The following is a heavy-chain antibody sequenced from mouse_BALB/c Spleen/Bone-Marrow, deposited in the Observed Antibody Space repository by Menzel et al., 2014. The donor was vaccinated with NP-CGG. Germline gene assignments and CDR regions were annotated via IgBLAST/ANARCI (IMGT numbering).Heavy chain of an antibody. CDR2: INPDSSTI. Sequence: EVKLVESGGGLVQPGGSLKLSCAASGFDFSGFWMGWVRQAPGKGLEWIGEINPDSSTINYTPSLEDRFIISRDNAKNTLYLQMSKVRSEDTALYYCARLGYYGGFAYWGQGTLVTVSA. V-gene: IGHV4-1*02. J-gene: IGHJ3*01. CDR1: GFDFSGFW. CDR3: ARLGYYGGFAY. D-gene: IGHD2-3*01.